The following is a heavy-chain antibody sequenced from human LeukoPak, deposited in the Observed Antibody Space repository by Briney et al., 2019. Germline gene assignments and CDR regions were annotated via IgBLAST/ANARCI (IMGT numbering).Heavy chain of an antibody. Sequence: PGGSLRLSCAASGFTFNSYAMSWVRQAPGKGLEWVSAISGSGGSTYYADSVKGRFTISRDNSKNTLYLQMNSLRAEDTAVYYCAKGWDSSGYWGDAFDISGQGTMVTVSS. CDR1: GFTFNSYA. CDR2: ISGSGGST. J-gene: IGHJ3*02. V-gene: IGHV3-23*01. CDR3: AKGWDSSGYWGDAFDI. D-gene: IGHD3-22*01.